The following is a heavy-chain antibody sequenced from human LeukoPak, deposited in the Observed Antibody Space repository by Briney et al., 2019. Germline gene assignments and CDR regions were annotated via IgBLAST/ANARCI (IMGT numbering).Heavy chain of an antibody. CDR2: IYTSGST. CDR1: GGSISSGSYY. Sequence: SQTLSLTCTVSGGSISSGSYYWSWIRQPAGKGLEWIGRIYTSGSTNYNPSLKSRVTTSVDTSKNQLSLKLSSVTAADTAVYYCAITYYYDSSGLGDFDYWGQGTLVTVSS. D-gene: IGHD3-22*01. J-gene: IGHJ4*02. CDR3: AITYYYDSSGLGDFDY. V-gene: IGHV4-61*02.